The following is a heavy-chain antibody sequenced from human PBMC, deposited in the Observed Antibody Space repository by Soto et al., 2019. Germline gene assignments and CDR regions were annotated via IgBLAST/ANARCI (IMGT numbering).Heavy chain of an antibody. CDR3: ARSRRDCTGDNCYSDFDY. D-gene: IGHD2-15*01. Sequence: QVQVVQSGPEVKTPGASVQVSCKASGYTFTNYGVNWVRQAPGQGLEWMGWILPNNGKTNYAQKLQGRVTMTRDTSTGTAYIELMSLTSDDTAIYYCARSRRDCTGDNCYSDFDYWGQGTLVTVSS. CDR2: ILPNNGKT. V-gene: IGHV1-18*01. J-gene: IGHJ4*02. CDR1: GYTFTNYG.